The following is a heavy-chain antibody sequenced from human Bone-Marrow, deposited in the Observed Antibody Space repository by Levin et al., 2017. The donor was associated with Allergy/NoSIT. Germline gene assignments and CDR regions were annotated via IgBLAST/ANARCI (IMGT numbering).Heavy chain of an antibody. V-gene: IGHV5-51*01. Sequence: GGSLRLSCKGSGYSFSTYWIGWVRQMSGKGLEWMGIIYPGDSETRYSPSFQGQVTISADKSISTAYLQWNNLKASDTAIYYCARDLYDSSGFPDAFDIWGQGTMVIVSS. D-gene: IGHD3-22*01. J-gene: IGHJ3*02. CDR2: IYPGDSET. CDR3: ARDLYDSSGFPDAFDI. CDR1: GYSFSTYW.